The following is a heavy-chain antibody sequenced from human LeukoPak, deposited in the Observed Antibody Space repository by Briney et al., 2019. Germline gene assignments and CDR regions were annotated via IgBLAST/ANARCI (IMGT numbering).Heavy chain of an antibody. CDR3: AKETTVVTRSHFDY. D-gene: IGHD4-23*01. V-gene: IGHV3-30*18. Sequence: GGSLRLSCAASGFTFSSYGMHWVRQAPGKGLEWVAVISYDGSNKYYADSVKGRFTISRDNSKNTLYLQMNSLRAEDTAVYYCAKETTVVTRSHFDYWGQGTLVTVSS. J-gene: IGHJ4*02. CDR1: GFTFSSYG. CDR2: ISYDGSNK.